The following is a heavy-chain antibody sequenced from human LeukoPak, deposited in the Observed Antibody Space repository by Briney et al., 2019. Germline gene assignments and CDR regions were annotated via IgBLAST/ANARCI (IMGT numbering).Heavy chain of an antibody. CDR3: ARDRRDYYGSGSYFDY. J-gene: IGHJ4*02. D-gene: IGHD3-10*01. Sequence: PSETLSLTCTVSGGSISSYYWSWIRQPPGKGLEWIGYIYTSGSTNYNPSLKSRVTISVDTSKNQFSLKLSSVTAADTAVYYCARDRRDYYGSGSYFDYWGQGTLVTVSS. CDR1: GGSISSYY. V-gene: IGHV4-4*09. CDR2: IYTSGST.